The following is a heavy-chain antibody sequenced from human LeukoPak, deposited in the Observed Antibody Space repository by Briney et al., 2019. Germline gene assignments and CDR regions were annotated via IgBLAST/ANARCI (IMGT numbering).Heavy chain of an antibody. CDR2: FDPEDGET. D-gene: IGHD6-13*01. CDR1: GYTLTELS. J-gene: IGHJ4*02. CDR3: ATARVAAAGMPWKFDY. V-gene: IGHV1-24*01. Sequence: GASEKVSCKVSGYTLTELSMHWVRQAPGKGLEWMGGFDPEDGETIYAQKFQGRVTMTEDTSTDTAYMELSSLRSEDTAVYYCATARVAAAGMPWKFDYWGQGTLVTVSS.